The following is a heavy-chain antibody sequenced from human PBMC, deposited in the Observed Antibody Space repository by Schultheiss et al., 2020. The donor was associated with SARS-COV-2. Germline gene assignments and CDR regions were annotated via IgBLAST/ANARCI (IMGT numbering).Heavy chain of an antibody. J-gene: IGHJ6*02. V-gene: IGHV3-74*01. CDR1: GFTVSSNY. Sequence: GGSLRLSCAASGFTVSSNYMSWVRQAPGKGLVWVSRINSDGSSTSYADSVKGRFTISRDNAKNTLYLQMNSLRAEDTAVYYCATRGGYYGMDVWGQGTTVTVSS. D-gene: IGHD3-10*01. CDR3: ATRGGYYGMDV. CDR2: INSDGSST.